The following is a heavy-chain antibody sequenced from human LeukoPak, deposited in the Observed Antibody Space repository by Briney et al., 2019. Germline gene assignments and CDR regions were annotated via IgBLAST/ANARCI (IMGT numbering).Heavy chain of an antibody. J-gene: IGHJ6*02. Sequence: PGGSLRLSCAASGFSFSSYWMHWVRQAPGKGLVWVSRINSDGSSTTYADSVKGRFTLSRDDSKNMLLLQMNSLRVEDTAVYYCARDQATMIRNGFDVWGQGTAVTVSS. D-gene: IGHD3-10*01. CDR3: ARDQATMIRNGFDV. V-gene: IGHV3-74*01. CDR2: INSDGSST. CDR1: GFSFSSYW.